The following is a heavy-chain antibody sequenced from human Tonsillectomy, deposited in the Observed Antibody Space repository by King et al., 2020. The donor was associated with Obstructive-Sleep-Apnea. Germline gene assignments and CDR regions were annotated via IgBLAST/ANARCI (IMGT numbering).Heavy chain of an antibody. V-gene: IGHV1-69*10. CDR2: IIPILGIA. D-gene: IGHD3-10*01. Sequence: QLVQSGAEVRKPGSSLKVSCKASVGTFSSYAISWVRQAPGQGLEWLGGIIPILGIANYAQKFQGGVTITADKTTSTAYMELSSLRSEDTAVYYWSRDRDYDGSGSYPFDYWGQGTLVTVSS. CDR3: SRDRDYDGSGSYPFDY. CDR1: VGTFSSYA. J-gene: IGHJ4*02.